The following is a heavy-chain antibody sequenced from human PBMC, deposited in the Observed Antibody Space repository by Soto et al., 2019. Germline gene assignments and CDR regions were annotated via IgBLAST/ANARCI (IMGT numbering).Heavy chain of an antibody. CDR2: ISGSGDRT. D-gene: IGHD3-22*01. V-gene: IGHV3-23*01. CDR1: GITFHSYV. Sequence: EVQLLESGGGLVQPGGSLRLSCAASGITFHSYVMRWIRQAPGKGLEWVSSISGSGDRTYYAGSVKGRFTISRDNPKNTLDLRMDSLRDEDTAMYYCARVGLDSSGTPYYSDHCCQGTLVTVSS. J-gene: IGHJ4*02. CDR3: ARVGLDSSGTPYYSDH.